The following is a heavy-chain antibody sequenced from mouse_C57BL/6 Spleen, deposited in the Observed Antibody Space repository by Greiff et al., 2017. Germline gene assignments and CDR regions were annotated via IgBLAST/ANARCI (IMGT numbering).Heavy chain of an antibody. V-gene: IGHV1-64*01. CDR1: GYTFTSYW. D-gene: IGHD2-5*01. Sequence: VQLQQSGAELVKPGASVKLSCTASGYTFTSYWMHWVKQRPGQGLEWIGMIHPNSGSTNYNEKFKSKATLTVDKSSSTAYMQLSSLTSEDSAVYYCARGYSNYHAMDYWGQGTSVTVSS. CDR2: IHPNSGST. J-gene: IGHJ4*01. CDR3: ARGYSNYHAMDY.